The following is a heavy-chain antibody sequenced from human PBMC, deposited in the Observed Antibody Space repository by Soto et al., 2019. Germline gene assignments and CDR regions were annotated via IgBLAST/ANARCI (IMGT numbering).Heavy chain of an antibody. V-gene: IGHV1-18*01. CDR2: ISAYNGNT. CDR1: CYTFTSYG. Sequence: ASVKVSCKSSCYTFTSYGISWVRHALGQGLEWMGWISAYNGNTNYAQKLQGRVTMTTDTSTSTAYMELRSLRSDDTAVYYCARKRDYMDVWGKGTTVTVSS. CDR3: ARKRDYMDV. J-gene: IGHJ6*03.